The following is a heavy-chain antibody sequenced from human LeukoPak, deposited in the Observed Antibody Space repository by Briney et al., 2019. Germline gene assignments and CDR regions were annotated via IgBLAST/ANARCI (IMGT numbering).Heavy chain of an antibody. CDR3: ARGGAYGSGSLYYYYGMDV. D-gene: IGHD3-10*01. CDR1: GYTFTSYD. Sequence: ASVKVSCKASGYTFTSYDINWVRQATGQGLEWMGWINPNSGNTGYAQKFQGRVTMTRNTSISTAYLELSSLRSEDTAVYYCARGGAYGSGSLYYYYGMDVWGQGTTVTVSS. J-gene: IGHJ6*02. CDR2: INPNSGNT. V-gene: IGHV1-8*01.